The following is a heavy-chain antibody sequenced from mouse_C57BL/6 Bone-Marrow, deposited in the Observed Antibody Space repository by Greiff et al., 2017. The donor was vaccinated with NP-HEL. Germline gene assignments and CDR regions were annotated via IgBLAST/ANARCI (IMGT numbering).Heavy chain of an antibody. V-gene: IGHV1-61*01. CDR3: ASTPHYYGSSYYAMDY. CDR1: GYTFTSYW. CDR2: IYPSDSET. Sequence: QVQLQQPGAELVRPGSSVKLSCKASGYTFTSYWMDWVKQRPGQGLEWIGNIYPSDSETHYNQKFKDKATLTVDKSSSTAYMQLRSLTSEDSAVYYCASTPHYYGSSYYAMDYWGQGTSVTVSS. D-gene: IGHD1-1*01. J-gene: IGHJ4*01.